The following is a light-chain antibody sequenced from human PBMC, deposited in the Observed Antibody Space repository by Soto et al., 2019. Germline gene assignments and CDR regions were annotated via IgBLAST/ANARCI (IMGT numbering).Light chain of an antibody. J-gene: IGKJ2*01. Sequence: EIVLTQSPGTLSLSPGERATLSCRASQSVSSSYLAWYQQKPGQAPRLLIYGASSRATGIPDRFSGSGSGTDFTLTISRLEPEDFAVYYCQQYSSSPNTFGQGTKLDSK. CDR2: GAS. CDR3: QQYSSSPNT. CDR1: QSVSSSY. V-gene: IGKV3-20*01.